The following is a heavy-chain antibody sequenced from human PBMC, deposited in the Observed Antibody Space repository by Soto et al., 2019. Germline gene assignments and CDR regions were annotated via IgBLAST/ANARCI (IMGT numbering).Heavy chain of an antibody. V-gene: IGHV4-31*03. Sequence: SETLSLTCTVSGGSISSGGYYWSWIRQHPGKGLEWIGYIYYSGSTYYNPSLKSRVTISVDTSKNQFSLKLSSVTTADTAVYYCARDLYGDYDYWGQGPLVTVSS. CDR2: IYYSGST. D-gene: IGHD4-17*01. CDR1: GGSISSGGYY. CDR3: ARDLYGDYDY. J-gene: IGHJ4*02.